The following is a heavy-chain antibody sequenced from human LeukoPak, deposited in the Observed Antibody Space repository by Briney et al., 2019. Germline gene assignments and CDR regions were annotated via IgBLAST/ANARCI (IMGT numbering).Heavy chain of an antibody. V-gene: IGHV4-39*07. CDR2: IYYSGNT. D-gene: IGHD3-3*01. CDR3: AINHFGVKGY. J-gene: IGHJ4*02. CDR1: AVSISSDSYY. Sequence: SETLSLTCTVSAVSISSDSYYWGWIRQPPGKGLEWIGTIYYSGNTYYNASLKSQVSISIDTSKNQFSLKLSSVTAADTAVYYCAINHFGVKGYWGQGTLVTVSS.